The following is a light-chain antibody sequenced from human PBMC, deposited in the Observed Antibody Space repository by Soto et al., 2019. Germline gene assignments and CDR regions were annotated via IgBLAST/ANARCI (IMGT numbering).Light chain of an antibody. CDR3: MQKTHGPIT. V-gene: IGKV2D-29*02. J-gene: IGKJ5*01. Sequence: ALTQSPLSLSVPPGQPASMSCRSSQSLLCRAGNTYLYWYLQKPRQSPQLLIYDGYDRFSGLQDRLSGSASETDFTLKISRVEAADVGVEYCMQKTHGPITFGQGT. CDR1: QSLLCRAGNTY. CDR2: DGY.